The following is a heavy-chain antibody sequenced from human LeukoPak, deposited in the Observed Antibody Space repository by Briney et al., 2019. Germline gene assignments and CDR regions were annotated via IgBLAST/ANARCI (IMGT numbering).Heavy chain of an antibody. CDR3: ATHYRSGSPGGIDY. D-gene: IGHD1-26*01. CDR2: INTNTGNP. CDR1: GYTFATYT. J-gene: IGHJ4*02. Sequence: ASVKVSCKASGYTFATYTINWVRQAPGQGLEWMGWINTNTGNPTYAQGFTGRFVFSLDTSVSTAYLQISSLKAEDTAVYYCATHYRSGSPGGIDYWGQGTLVTVSS. V-gene: IGHV7-4-1*02.